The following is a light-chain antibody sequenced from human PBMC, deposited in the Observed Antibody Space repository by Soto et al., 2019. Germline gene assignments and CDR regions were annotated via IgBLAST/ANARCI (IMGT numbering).Light chain of an antibody. Sequence: QSVLTQPPSASGTPGQRVTISCSGSSSNIGSKTVNWYQQLPGTVPKLLIYNSYQRPSGVPDRFSGSKSGTSASLAISGLQSEDEADYYCAAWDASLNGYVFGPGTKLTVL. CDR1: SSNIGSKT. V-gene: IGLV1-44*01. J-gene: IGLJ1*01. CDR3: AAWDASLNGYV. CDR2: NSY.